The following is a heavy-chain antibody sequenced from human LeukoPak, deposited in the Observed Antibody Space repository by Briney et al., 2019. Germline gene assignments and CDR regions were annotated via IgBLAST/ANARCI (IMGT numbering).Heavy chain of an antibody. V-gene: IGHV3-73*01. J-gene: IGHJ4*02. CDR1: GFTFSASA. D-gene: IGHD5-18*01. Sequence: GGSLRLSCAASGFTFSASAMHWVRQASGKGLEWVGRIRSKTNSYVTEYAASVKGRFTISRDDSKNTAYLQMDSLRTEDTAVYYCTSTWIQLWFDYWGQGTLVTVSS. CDR2: IRSKTNSYVT. CDR3: TSTWIQLWFDY.